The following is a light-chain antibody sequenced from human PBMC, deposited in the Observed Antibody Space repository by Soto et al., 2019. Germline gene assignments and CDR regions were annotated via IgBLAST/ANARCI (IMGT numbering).Light chain of an antibody. Sequence: EIVLTQSPGTLSLSPGQRATLSCRASQSVSSSSLAWYQQRPGQAPRLLIYGASRRATGIPDRFSGSGSGTDFTLTISRLEPQDFAVYYCQQYINWPRTVGQGTTVDI. CDR2: GAS. CDR1: QSVSSSS. V-gene: IGKV3-20*01. J-gene: IGKJ1*01. CDR3: QQYINWPRT.